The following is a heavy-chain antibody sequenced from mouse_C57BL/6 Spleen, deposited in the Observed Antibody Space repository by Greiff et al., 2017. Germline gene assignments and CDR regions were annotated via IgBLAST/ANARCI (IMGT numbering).Heavy chain of an antibody. CDR2: INPSSGYT. Sequence: QVQLQPSGAELARPGASVKMSCKASGYTFTSYTMHWVKQRPGPGLEWIGYINPSSGYTKYNQKFKDKATLTADKSSSTAYMQRSSLTSEDAAVYYCARGDGNYGNYDWFAYWGQGTLVTVAA. J-gene: IGHJ3*01. V-gene: IGHV1-4*01. CDR3: ARGDGNYGNYDWFAY. D-gene: IGHD2-1*01. CDR1: GYTFTSYT.